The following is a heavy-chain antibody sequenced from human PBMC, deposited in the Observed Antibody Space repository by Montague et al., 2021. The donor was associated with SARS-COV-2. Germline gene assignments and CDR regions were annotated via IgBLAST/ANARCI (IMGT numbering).Heavy chain of an antibody. CDR2: IDWDDDK. CDR3: ARIRVVRGVIWDYGMGV. J-gene: IGHJ6*02. CDR1: GFSLSTSGMC. Sequence: PALVKPTQTLTLTCTFSGFSLSTSGMCVSWIRQPPGKALEWLALIDWDDDKYYSTSLKTRLTISKDTSKNQVVLTMTNMDPVDTATYYCARIRVVRGVIWDYGMGVWGQGTTVTVSS. V-gene: IGHV2-70*01. D-gene: IGHD3-10*01.